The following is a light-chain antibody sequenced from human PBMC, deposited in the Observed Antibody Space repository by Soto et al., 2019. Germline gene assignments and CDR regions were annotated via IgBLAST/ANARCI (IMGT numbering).Light chain of an antibody. Sequence: EIVMTQSPATLSVSPGERATLSCRASKSVSSNLAWYQQKPGQAPRLLIYGASTRATGIPARFSGSGSGTEFTLTISILQSEDFAVYYCQKYNNWPPYTFGQGTKLEIK. J-gene: IGKJ2*01. CDR2: GAS. CDR3: QKYNNWPPYT. CDR1: KSVSSN. V-gene: IGKV3-15*01.